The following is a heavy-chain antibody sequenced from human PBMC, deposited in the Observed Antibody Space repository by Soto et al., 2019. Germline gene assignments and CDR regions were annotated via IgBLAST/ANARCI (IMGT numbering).Heavy chain of an antibody. CDR3: TRGLSSGWYVRVYY. D-gene: IGHD6-19*01. J-gene: IGHJ4*02. Sequence: QVQLVQSGAEVKKPGASVKVSCKASGYTFTSYGISWVRQAPGQGLEWMGWISTYNANTNYAQKFQGRVTMTTDTSTSTAYMEMRSLRSDDTAVYYCTRGLSSGWYVRVYYWGQGTLVTVSS. V-gene: IGHV1-18*01. CDR2: ISTYNANT. CDR1: GYTFTSYG.